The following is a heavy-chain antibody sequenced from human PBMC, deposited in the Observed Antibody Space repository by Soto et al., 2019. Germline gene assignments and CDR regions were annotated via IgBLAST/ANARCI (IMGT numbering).Heavy chain of an antibody. CDR1: GFTFSSYG. Sequence: QVQLVESGGGVVQPGRSLRLSCAASGFTFSSYGMHWVRQAPGKGLEWVAVISYDGSNKYYADSVKGRFTISRDNSKNSLYLQMNSLRAEDTAVYYCAKDRHFDWLLSSTIPYYYGMDVWGQGTTVTVSS. CDR3: AKDRHFDWLLSSTIPYYYGMDV. J-gene: IGHJ6*02. CDR2: ISYDGSNK. D-gene: IGHD3-9*01. V-gene: IGHV3-30*18.